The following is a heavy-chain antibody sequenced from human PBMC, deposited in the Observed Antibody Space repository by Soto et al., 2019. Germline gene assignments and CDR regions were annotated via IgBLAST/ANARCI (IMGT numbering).Heavy chain of an antibody. CDR1: GGTLNTYT. J-gene: IGHJ5*02. CDR2: ILPFLGRT. Sequence: SVKVSCKASGGTLNTYTISWVRQAPGQGLEWMGSILPFLGRTNYAKKFQGRVTITADQSTSTMELSGLRSEDTALYFCARDVTAMEALYHYDTWGQGTLVTVSS. D-gene: IGHD5-18*01. CDR3: ARDVTAMEALYHYDT. V-gene: IGHV1-69*08.